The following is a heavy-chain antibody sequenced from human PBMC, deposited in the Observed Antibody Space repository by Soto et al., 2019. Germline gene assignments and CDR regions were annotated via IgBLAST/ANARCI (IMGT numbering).Heavy chain of an antibody. V-gene: IGHV4-34*01. J-gene: IGHJ4*02. CDR2: ISHSGST. D-gene: IGHD3-22*01. Sequence: WTWLRQTPGKGLEWIGEISHSGSTNYNPSLMSRVTMSADTSKKQFSLRLSSMTAADTALYFCARGYESSRRYLPLLDYWGQGTLVTVSS. CDR3: ARGYESSRRYLPLLDY.